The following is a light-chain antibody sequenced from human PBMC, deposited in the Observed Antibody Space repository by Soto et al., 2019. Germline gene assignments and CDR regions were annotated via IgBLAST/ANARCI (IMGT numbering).Light chain of an antibody. CDR2: DAS. CDR3: RQRSNWRT. V-gene: IGKV3-11*01. Sequence: EIVMTQSPATLSVSPGERATLSCRASQSVSSNLAWYQQKPGQAPRLLIYDASNRATGIPARFSGSGSGTDFTLTISSLEPEDTAVYYCRQRSNWRTFGQGTKVDIK. J-gene: IGKJ1*01. CDR1: QSVSSN.